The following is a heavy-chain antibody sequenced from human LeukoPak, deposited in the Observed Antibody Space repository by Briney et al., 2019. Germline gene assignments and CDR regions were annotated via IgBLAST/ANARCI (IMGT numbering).Heavy chain of an antibody. CDR1: GGSFSGYY. CDR2: INHSGST. J-gene: IGHJ4*02. Sequence: PSETLSLTCAVYGGSFSGYYWSWIRQPPGKGLEWIGEINHSGSTNYNPSLKSRVTISVDTSKNQFSLKLSSVTAADMAIYYCARGACRGGSCYGDFDYWGRGTLVTVSS. V-gene: IGHV4-34*01. CDR3: ARGACRGGSCYGDFDY. D-gene: IGHD2-15*01.